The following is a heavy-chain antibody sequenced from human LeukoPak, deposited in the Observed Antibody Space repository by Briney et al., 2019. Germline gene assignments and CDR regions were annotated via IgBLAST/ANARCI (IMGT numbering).Heavy chain of an antibody. J-gene: IGHJ4*02. V-gene: IGHV3-66*03. Sequence: GGSLRLSCAASGFTVSSNYMSWVRRAPGKGLEWVSVIYSCGSTYYADSVKGRFTISRDSAKNSLYLQMNSLRAEDTAVYYCARDLPLASFWGQGTLVTVSS. CDR2: IYSCGST. CDR3: ARDLPLASF. CDR1: GFTVSSNY.